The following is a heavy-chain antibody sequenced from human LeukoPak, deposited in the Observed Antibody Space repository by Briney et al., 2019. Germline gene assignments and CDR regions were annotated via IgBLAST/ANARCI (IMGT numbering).Heavy chain of an antibody. CDR1: GGTFSSYA. CDR3: AVPKVGADTGYYFDY. Sequence: GASVKVSCKASGGTFSSYAISWVRQAPGQGLEWMGGIIPIFGTANYAQKFQGRVTITADESTSTAYMELSSLRSEDTAVYYCAVPKVGADTGYYFDYWGQGTLVTVSS. CDR2: IIPIFGTA. V-gene: IGHV1-69*13. J-gene: IGHJ4*02. D-gene: IGHD1-26*01.